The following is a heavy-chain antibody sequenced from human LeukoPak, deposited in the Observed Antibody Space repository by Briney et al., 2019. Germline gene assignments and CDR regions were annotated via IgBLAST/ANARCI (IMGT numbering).Heavy chain of an antibody. D-gene: IGHD3-10*01. CDR1: EFTVSSNY. CDR2: IYSDGST. V-gene: IGHV3-53*01. CDR3: ARSPSYYGSAHYFDY. J-gene: IGHJ4*02. Sequence: PGGSLRLSCAASEFTVSSNYMSWVRQAPGKGLEWVSVIYSDGSTYYADSVKGRFTISRDNSKNTLYPQVNSLGAEDTAVYYCARSPSYYGSAHYFDYWGQGTLVTVSS.